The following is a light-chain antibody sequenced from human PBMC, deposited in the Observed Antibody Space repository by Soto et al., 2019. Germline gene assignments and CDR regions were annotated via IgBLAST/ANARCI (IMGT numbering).Light chain of an antibody. V-gene: IGKV1-5*03. CDR2: KAS. J-gene: IGKJ1*01. CDR3: QQYHIYSGT. Sequence: DIQITHSPSTVSASVGDRVTITCRASQTIDSLLARYQQRPGKPPNLLIYKASTLASGVPSRFSGSGSGTEFTLTINSLQPDDFATYYCQQYHIYSGTFGQGSNVDI. CDR1: QTIDSL.